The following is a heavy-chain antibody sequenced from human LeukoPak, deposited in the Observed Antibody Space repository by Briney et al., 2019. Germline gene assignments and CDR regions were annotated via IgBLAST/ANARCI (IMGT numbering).Heavy chain of an antibody. J-gene: IGHJ4*02. V-gene: IGHV4-59*01. CDR1: GGSISSYY. Sequence: PSETLSLTCTVSGGSISSYYWSWIRQPPGKGLEWIGYIYYSGSTNYNLSLKSRVTISVDTSKNQFSLKLSSVTAADTAVYYCASNHPYYYDSSGPQFDYWGQGTLVTVSS. CDR3: ASNHPYYYDSSGPQFDY. D-gene: IGHD3-22*01. CDR2: IYYSGST.